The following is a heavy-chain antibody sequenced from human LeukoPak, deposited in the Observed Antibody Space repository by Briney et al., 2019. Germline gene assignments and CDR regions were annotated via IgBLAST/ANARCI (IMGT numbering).Heavy chain of an antibody. V-gene: IGHV3-74*01. CDR3: ARDKGYSSDT. J-gene: IGHJ5*02. CDR2: IKSDGSST. D-gene: IGHD5-18*01. CDR1: GFTFNIYW. Sequence: GGSLRLSCAASGFTFNIYWMHWVRQAPGKGLVRVSLIKSDGSSTNYADSVKGRFTISRDSAKNTLYLQMDSLRAEDTATYYCARDKGYSSDTWGQGTLVTVSS.